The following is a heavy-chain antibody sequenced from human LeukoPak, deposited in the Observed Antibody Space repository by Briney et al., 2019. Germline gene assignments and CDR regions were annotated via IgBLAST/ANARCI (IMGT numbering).Heavy chain of an antibody. D-gene: IGHD4-23*01. CDR1: GGSISSYY. V-gene: IGHV4-59*01. CDR3: AREKTTVVTPDDAFDI. CDR2: IYYSGST. Sequence: SETLSLTCTVSGGSISSYYWSWIRQPPGKGLEWIGYIYYSGSTNYNPSLKSRVTISVDTSKNQFSLKLSSETAADTAVYYCAREKTTVVTPDDAFDIWGQGTMVTVSS. J-gene: IGHJ3*02.